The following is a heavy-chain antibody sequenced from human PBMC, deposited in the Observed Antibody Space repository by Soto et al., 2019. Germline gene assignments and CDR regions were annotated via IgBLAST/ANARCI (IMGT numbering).Heavy chain of an antibody. CDR2: IYYSGST. CDR3: ARHGEWELYYYYGMDV. D-gene: IGHD1-26*01. J-gene: IGHJ6*02. CDR1: GGSISSSSYY. Sequence: SETLSLTCTVSGGSISSSSYYWGWIRQPPGKGLEWIGSIYYSGSTYYNPSLKSRVTISVDTSKNQFSLKLSSVTAADTAVYYCARHGEWELYYYYGMDVWGQGTMVTVSS. V-gene: IGHV4-39*01.